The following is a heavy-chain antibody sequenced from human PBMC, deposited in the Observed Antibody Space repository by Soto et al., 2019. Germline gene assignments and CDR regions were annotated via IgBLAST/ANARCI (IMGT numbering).Heavy chain of an antibody. Sequence: QVQLMQSGGGLVKPGGSLRLSCAASGFMFSDYYMTWIRQTPVRGLEWVAYINTISDTYYVDSVRGRFTIYRDNARDSLFLQMNSLRLDDSAIYYCARGHYSLDVWGQGTTVTVSS. CDR1: GFMFSDYY. J-gene: IGHJ6*02. V-gene: IGHV3-11*03. CDR2: INTISDT. CDR3: ARGHYSLDV.